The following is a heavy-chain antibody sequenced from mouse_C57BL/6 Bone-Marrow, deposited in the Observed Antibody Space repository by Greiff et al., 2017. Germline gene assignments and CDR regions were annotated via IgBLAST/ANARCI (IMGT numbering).Heavy chain of an antibody. Sequence: EVQLVESGGGLVKPGGSLKLSCAASGFTFSDYGMHWVRQAPEKGLEWVAYISSGSSTIYYADTVKGRFTISRDNAKNTLFLQMTSLRSEDTAMXYCARRGTVVAFYAMDYWGQGTSVTVSS. CDR3: ARRGTVVAFYAMDY. V-gene: IGHV5-17*01. D-gene: IGHD1-1*01. J-gene: IGHJ4*01. CDR1: GFTFSDYG. CDR2: ISSGSSTI.